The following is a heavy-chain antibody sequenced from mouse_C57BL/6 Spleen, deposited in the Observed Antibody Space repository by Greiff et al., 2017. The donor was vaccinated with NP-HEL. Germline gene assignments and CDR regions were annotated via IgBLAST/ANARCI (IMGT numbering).Heavy chain of an antibody. CDR3: TIITTAA. V-gene: IGHV1-15*01. CDR1: GYTFTDYE. CDR2: IDPETGGT. J-gene: IGHJ2*01. D-gene: IGHD1-1*01. Sequence: QVHVKQSGAELVRPGASVTLSCKASGYTFTDYEMHWVKQTPVHGLEWIGAIDPETGGTAYNQKFKGKAILTADKSSSTAYMELRSLTSEDSAVYYCTIITTAAWGKGTTLTVSS.